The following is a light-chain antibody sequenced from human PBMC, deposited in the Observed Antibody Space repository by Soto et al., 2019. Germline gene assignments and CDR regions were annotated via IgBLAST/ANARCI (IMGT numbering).Light chain of an antibody. CDR2: SNN. CDR1: TSNIGSNT. CDR3: AAWDDGLNGYV. J-gene: IGLJ1*01. V-gene: IGLV1-44*01. Sequence: QSALTRPPSASGTAGQRVTISCSGSTSNIGSNTVNWYQQLPGTAPRTLIYSNNQRPSGVPDRFSGSKSGTSGSLAISGLLSEDEADYYCAAWDDGLNGYVFGTGTKVTVL.